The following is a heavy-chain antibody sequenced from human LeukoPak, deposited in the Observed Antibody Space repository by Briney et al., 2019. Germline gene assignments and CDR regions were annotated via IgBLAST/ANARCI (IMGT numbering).Heavy chain of an antibody. D-gene: IGHD1-26*01. CDR1: GVTFSSSG. Sequence: GGSLRLSCVASGVTFSSSGMSWVRQAPGKGLEWVDKIKEDGSEKYYVDSVKGRFTISRDNAKNSLYLQMNRLRAEDTAVYYCVKAPRYYFSDYWGQGTLVTVSS. CDR3: VKAPRYYFSDY. J-gene: IGHJ4*02. V-gene: IGHV3-7*01. CDR2: IKEDGSEK.